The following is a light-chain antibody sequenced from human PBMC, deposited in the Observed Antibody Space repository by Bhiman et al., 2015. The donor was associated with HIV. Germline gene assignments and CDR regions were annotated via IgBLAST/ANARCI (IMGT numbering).Light chain of an antibody. CDR1: VLPKHY. CDR2: KDT. J-gene: IGLJ2*01. Sequence: SYELTQPPSMSVSPGQTARITCSGDVLPKHYAYWYQQKSGQAPVLVIYKDTERPSGIPERFSGSSSGTTVTLIISGVQTEDEADYYCQSVDNTDVSVVFGGGTKLTVL. CDR3: QSVDNTDVSVV. V-gene: IGLV3-25*03.